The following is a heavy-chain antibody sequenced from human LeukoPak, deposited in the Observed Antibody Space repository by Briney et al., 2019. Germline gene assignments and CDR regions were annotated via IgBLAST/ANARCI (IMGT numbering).Heavy chain of an antibody. J-gene: IGHJ5*02. CDR3: ARVGRRITIFGVSKRAFDP. D-gene: IGHD3-3*01. Sequence: ASVKVSCKASGYTFTGYYMHWLRHAPGQGLEWMGWINPNSGGTNYAQKFQGRVTMTRDTSISTAYMELRRLRSDDTAVYYCARVGRRITIFGVSKRAFDPWGQGTLVPVSS. CDR2: INPNSGGT. CDR1: GYTFTGYY. V-gene: IGHV1-2*02.